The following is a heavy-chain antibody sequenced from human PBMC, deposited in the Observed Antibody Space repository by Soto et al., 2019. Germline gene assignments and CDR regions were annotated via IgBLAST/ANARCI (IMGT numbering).Heavy chain of an antibody. V-gene: IGHV1-18*01. J-gene: IGHJ5*02. CDR2: ISAYNGNT. Sequence: ASVKVSCKASGYTFTSYGISWVRQAPGQGLEWMGWISAYNGNTNYAQKLQGRVTMTTDTSTSTAYMELRSLRSDDTAVYYCAREFPTLPYYDILTGYYSWFDPWGQGTLVTVS. D-gene: IGHD3-9*01. CDR1: GYTFTSYG. CDR3: AREFPTLPYYDILTGYYSWFDP.